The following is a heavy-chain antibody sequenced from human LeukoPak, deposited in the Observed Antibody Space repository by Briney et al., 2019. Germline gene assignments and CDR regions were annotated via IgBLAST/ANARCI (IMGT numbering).Heavy chain of an antibody. CDR2: INPNSGGT. CDR3: ARGPTERITMIVVVIKPFDY. J-gene: IGHJ4*02. D-gene: IGHD3-22*01. CDR1: GYTFTGYY. V-gene: IGHV1-2*02. Sequence: GASVKVSCKASGYTFTGYYMHWVRQAPGQGLEWMGWINPNSGGTNYAQKFQGRATMTRDTSISTAYMELSRLRSDDTAVYYCARGPTERITMIVVVIKPFDYWGQGTLVTVSS.